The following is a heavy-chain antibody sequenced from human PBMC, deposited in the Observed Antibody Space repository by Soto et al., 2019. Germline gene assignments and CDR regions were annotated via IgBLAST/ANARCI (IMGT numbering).Heavy chain of an antibody. CDR3: ARDLPKYSSSWTRYGMEV. CDR2: TYYRSKWYN. CDR1: VYSVSSNSAA. J-gene: IGHJ6*01. Sequence: SQTLSLTCAISVYSVSSNSAAWNWIIQSPSRGLEWLGRTYYRSKWYNDYAVSVKSRITINPDTSKNQFSLQLNSVTPEDTAVYYCARDLPKYSSSWTRYGMEVWGQGTTVSVSS. V-gene: IGHV6-1*01. D-gene: IGHD6-13*01.